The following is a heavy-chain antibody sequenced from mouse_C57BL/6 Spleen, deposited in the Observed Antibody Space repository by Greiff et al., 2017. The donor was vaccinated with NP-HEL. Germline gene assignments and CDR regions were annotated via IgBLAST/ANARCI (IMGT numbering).Heavy chain of an antibody. CDR3: AINYYGSSYGGWFAY. V-gene: IGHV1-52*01. J-gene: IGHJ3*01. CDR2: IDPSDSET. CDR1: GYTFTSYW. D-gene: IGHD1-1*01. Sequence: QVQLQQPGAELVRPGSSVKLSCKASGYTFTSYWMHWVKQRPIQGLEWIGNIDPSDSETHYNQKFKDKATLTVDKSSSTAYMQLSSLTSEDSAVYYCAINYYGSSYGGWFAYWGQGTLVTVSA.